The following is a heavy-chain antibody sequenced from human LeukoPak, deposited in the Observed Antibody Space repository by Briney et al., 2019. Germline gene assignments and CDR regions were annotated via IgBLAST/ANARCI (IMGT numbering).Heavy chain of an antibody. V-gene: IGHV1-2*02. J-gene: IGHJ5*02. D-gene: IGHD5-18*01. CDR3: ARDTAMVTYWFDP. Sequence: ASVTVSFKASVYTFTGYYMHWVRQAPGQGLEWMGWINPNSGGTNYAQKFQGRVTMTRDTSISTAYMELSRLRSDDTAVYYCARDTAMVTYWFDPWGQGTLVTVSS. CDR1: VYTFTGYY. CDR2: INPNSGGT.